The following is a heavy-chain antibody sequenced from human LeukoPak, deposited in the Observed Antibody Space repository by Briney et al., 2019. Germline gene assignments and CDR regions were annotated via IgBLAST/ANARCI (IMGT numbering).Heavy chain of an antibody. D-gene: IGHD6-13*01. Sequence: TSETLSLTRTVSGDSFSYFYWSWIRQPPGKGLEWIGYIYNSGSTNYNPSLKSRVTISLDTSKNQFSLKLSSVTAADTAVYYCARGVVAAAGRTFDFWGQGTLVTVSS. CDR1: GDSFSYFY. CDR2: IYNSGST. J-gene: IGHJ4*02. CDR3: ARGVVAAAGRTFDF. V-gene: IGHV4-59*01.